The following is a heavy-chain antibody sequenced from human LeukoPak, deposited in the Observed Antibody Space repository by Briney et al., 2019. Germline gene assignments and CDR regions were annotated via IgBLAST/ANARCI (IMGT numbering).Heavy chain of an antibody. CDR2: IYYSGST. CDR1: GGSISSHY. V-gene: IGHV4-59*11. CDR3: ARVAHYDFWSGYKGWFDP. D-gene: IGHD3-3*01. J-gene: IGHJ5*02. Sequence: SETLSLTCTVSGGSISSHYWSWIRQPPGKGLEWIGYIYYSGSTNYNPSLKSRVTISVDTSKNQFSLKLSSVTAADTAVYYCARVAHYDFWSGYKGWFDPWGQGTLVTVSS.